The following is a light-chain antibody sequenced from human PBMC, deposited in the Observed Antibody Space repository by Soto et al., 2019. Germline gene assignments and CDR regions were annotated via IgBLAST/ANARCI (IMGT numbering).Light chain of an antibody. V-gene: IGKV4-1*01. CDR2: WAS. CDR1: QSVLYSSNTKNY. Sequence: DIVMTQSQDSLAVSLGERANINCKSSQSVLYSSNTKNYLAWYQQKPGQPPKALIYWASTRESGVTDRFSGSGSGTDFTLTISSLQAEDVAFYYWQQEYTTPWTGGQGTKVEIK. CDR3: QQEYTTPWT. J-gene: IGKJ1*01.